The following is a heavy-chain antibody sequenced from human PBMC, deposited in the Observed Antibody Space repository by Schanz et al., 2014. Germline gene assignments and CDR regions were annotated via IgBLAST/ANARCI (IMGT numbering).Heavy chain of an antibody. J-gene: IGHJ6*02. V-gene: IGHV1-46*01. Sequence: QLQLVQSGAEVKRPGASAKVTCKASGNIFTNYYIHWVRQAPGQGLEWMGIINPSGGSTTYAQKFQGRVTMTSDTSTSTVYMELSSLRSEDTAVYYCARNYGGHSEESDRYGMDVWGQGTTVTVSS. CDR3: ARNYGGHSEESDRYGMDV. CDR2: INPSGGST. CDR1: GNIFTNYY. D-gene: IGHD4-17*01.